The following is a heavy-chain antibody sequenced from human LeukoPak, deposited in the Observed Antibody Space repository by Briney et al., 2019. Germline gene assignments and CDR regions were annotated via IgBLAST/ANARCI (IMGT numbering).Heavy chain of an antibody. CDR1: GYTFTSYG. CDR2: ISGDSRSI. Sequence: ASVKVSCTASGYTFTSYGIIWVRRAPGQGLEWMGWISGDSRSIKYAQNLQGRVTMTTDTSTSTAYMELRSLTSDDTAVYYCARYRLPDYYYHYYMDVWGKGTTVTVSS. D-gene: IGHD2-15*01. J-gene: IGHJ6*03. CDR3: ARYRLPDYYYHYYMDV. V-gene: IGHV1-18*01.